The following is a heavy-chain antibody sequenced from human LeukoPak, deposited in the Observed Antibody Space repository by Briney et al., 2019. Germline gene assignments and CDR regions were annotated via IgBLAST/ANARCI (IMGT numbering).Heavy chain of an antibody. V-gene: IGHV3-11*04. CDR1: GFTFSDNY. D-gene: IGHD1-26*01. CDR3: AKDLVGVSFH. CDR2: ISSSGNTT. J-gene: IGHJ1*01. Sequence: GGSLRLSCAASGFTFSDNYMSWIRQAPGKGLEWVSYISSSGNTTYNADSVKGRFTISKDNSKNTLYMRMSSLRAEDTAVYYCAKDLVGVSFHWGQGTLVTVSS.